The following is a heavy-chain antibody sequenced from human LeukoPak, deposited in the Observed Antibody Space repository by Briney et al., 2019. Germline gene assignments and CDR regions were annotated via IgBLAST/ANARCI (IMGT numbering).Heavy chain of an antibody. CDR1: GFTFSSYA. V-gene: IGHV3-23*01. CDR2: ISGSGGNT. Sequence: GGSLRLSCAASGFTFSSYAMSWVRQAPGKGLEWVSAISGSGGNTYYADSVKGRFTISRDNSKNTLYLQMNSLRAEDTAVYYCAKAVGSYPTSYYYYGMDVWGQGTTVTVSS. CDR3: AKAVGSYPTSYYYYGMDV. D-gene: IGHD3-10*01. J-gene: IGHJ6*02.